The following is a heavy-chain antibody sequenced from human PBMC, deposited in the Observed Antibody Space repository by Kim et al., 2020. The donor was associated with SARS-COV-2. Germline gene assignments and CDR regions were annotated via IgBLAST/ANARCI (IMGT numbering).Heavy chain of an antibody. CDR3: ARDVVVVVAAREPVYYYYGMDV. D-gene: IGHD2-15*01. CDR1: GFTFSDYY. Sequence: GGSLRLSCAAAGFTFSDYYMSWIRQAPGKGLEWVSYISSSSSYTNYADSVKGRFTISRDNAKNSLYLQINSLRAEDTAVYYCARDVVVVVAAREPVYYYYGMDVWGQGPTVTASS. CDR2: ISSSSSYT. V-gene: IGHV3-11*05. J-gene: IGHJ6*02.